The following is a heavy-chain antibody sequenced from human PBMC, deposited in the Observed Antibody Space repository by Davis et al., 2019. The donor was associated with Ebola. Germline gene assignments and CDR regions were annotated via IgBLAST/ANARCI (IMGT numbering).Heavy chain of an antibody. CDR3: ARDGGNYIDANEFDY. CDR2: IKEDGSEK. V-gene: IGHV3-7*03. D-gene: IGHD2-15*01. Sequence: GESLKISCTGSGFPFSRSWMSWVRQAPGKGLEWVANIKEDGSEKNYADFARGRFIISRDNTKNSMFLQMNSLTAEDTALYFCARDGGNYIDANEFDYWGQGTLVTASS. J-gene: IGHJ4*02. CDR1: GFPFSRSW.